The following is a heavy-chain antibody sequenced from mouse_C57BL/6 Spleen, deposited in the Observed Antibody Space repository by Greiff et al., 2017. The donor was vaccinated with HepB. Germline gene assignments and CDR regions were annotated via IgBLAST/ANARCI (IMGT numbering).Heavy chain of an antibody. CDR3: VRHLDYGYDGRYWYFDV. V-gene: IGHV10-1*01. J-gene: IGHJ1*03. CDR1: GFSFNTYA. CDR2: IRSKSNNYAT. D-gene: IGHD2-2*01. Sequence: EVKLVESGGGLVQPKGSLKLSCAASGFSFNTYAMNWVRQAPGKGLEWVARIRSKSNNYATYYADSVKDRFTISRDDSESMLYLQMNNLKTEDTAMYYCVRHLDYGYDGRYWYFDVWGTGTTVTVSS.